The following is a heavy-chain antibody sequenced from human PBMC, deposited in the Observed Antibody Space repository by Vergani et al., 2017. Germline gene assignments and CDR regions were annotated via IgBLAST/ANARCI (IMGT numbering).Heavy chain of an antibody. CDR3: ARNTKMGHQLLRSYNWFDP. J-gene: IGHJ5*02. CDR1: GGSISSGGYY. Sequence: QVQLQESGPGLVKPSQTLSLTCTVSGGSISSGGYYWSWIRQHPGKGLEWIGYSYYSGSTYYNPSLKSRVTISVDTSKNQFSLKLNSVTAADTAVYYCARNTKMGHQLLRSYNWFDPWGQGTLVTVSS. D-gene: IGHD2-2*01. V-gene: IGHV4-31*03. CDR2: SYYSGST.